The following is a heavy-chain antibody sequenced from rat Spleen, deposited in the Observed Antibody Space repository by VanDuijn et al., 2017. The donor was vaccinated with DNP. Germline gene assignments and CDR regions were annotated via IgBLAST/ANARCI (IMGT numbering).Heavy chain of an antibody. CDR3: ASWAPIAPLSTSNY. CDR1: GFTFNNYW. CDR2: ITGSGGSS. Sequence: EVQLVESGGDLVQPGRSLKLSCVASGFTFNNYWMAWIRQVPGKGLEWVASITGSGGSSYYPDSVKGRFTISRDNVKNTLYLQMSSLRSEDTATYYCASWAPIAPLSTSNYWGQGVMVTVSS. D-gene: IGHD1-2*01. V-gene: IGHV5-31*01. J-gene: IGHJ2*01.